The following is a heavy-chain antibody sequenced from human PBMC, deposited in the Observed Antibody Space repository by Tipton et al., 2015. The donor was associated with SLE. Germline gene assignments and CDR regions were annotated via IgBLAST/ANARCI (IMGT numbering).Heavy chain of an antibody. CDR2: IYYSGST. D-gene: IGHD5-12*01. CDR3: ARPAGDSDNDWYAFAI. CDR1: GGSISHYY. Sequence: TLSLTCTVSGGSISHYYWSWIRQPPGKGLEWIGYIYYSGSTYYSASLRSRVTISLDRSKNQFSLKLSSVTAADTAVYYCARPAGDSDNDWYAFAIWGQGTMVTVSS. J-gene: IGHJ3*02. V-gene: IGHV4-59*12.